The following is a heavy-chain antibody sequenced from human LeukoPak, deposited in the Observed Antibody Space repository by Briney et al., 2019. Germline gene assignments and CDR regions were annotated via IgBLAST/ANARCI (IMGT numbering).Heavy chain of an antibody. CDR2: IYHSGST. V-gene: IGHV4-4*02. J-gene: IGHJ3*02. CDR1: GGSISSSNW. CDR3: ARARNYYDSSGFYYEGDAFDI. D-gene: IGHD3-22*01. Sequence: SETLSLTCAVSGGSISSSNWWSWVRQPPGKGLEWIGEIYHSGSTNYNPSLKSRVTISVDKSKNQFSLKLSSVTAADTAVYYRARARNYYDSSGFYYEGDAFDIWGQGTMVTVSS.